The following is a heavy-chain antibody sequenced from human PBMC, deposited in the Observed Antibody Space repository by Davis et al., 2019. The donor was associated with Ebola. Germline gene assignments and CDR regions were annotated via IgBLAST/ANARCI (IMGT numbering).Heavy chain of an antibody. CDR2: IWYDGSNK. D-gene: IGHD3-3*01. V-gene: IGHV3-33*01. CDR1: GFTFSSYG. J-gene: IGHJ4*02. Sequence: GESLKISCAASGFTFSSYGMHWVRQAPGKGLEWVAVIWYDGSNKYYADSVKGRFTISRDNSKNTLYLQMNSLRAEDTAVYYCARDSPTYNFWSGYFDYWGQGTLVTVSS. CDR3: ARDSPTYNFWSGYFDY.